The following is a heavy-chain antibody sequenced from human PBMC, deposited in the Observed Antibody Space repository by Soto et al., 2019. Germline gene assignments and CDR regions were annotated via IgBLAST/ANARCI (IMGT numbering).Heavy chain of an antibody. CDR3: ARVPIPLFYGMDV. Sequence: QVQLVQSGAEVKKPGSSVKVSCKASGGTFSSHIISWVRQAPGQGLEWMGRIIPILGVANYAQKFQGRVTITADKSTNTAYMELTSLRSEDTAVFYCARVPIPLFYGMDVWGQGTTV. CDR1: GGTFSSHI. V-gene: IGHV1-69*02. CDR2: IIPILGVA. D-gene: IGHD2-2*02. J-gene: IGHJ6*02.